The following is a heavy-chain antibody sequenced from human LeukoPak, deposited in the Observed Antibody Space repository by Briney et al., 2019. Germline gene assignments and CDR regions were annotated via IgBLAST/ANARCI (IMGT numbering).Heavy chain of an antibody. J-gene: IGHJ3*02. CDR2: IYYSGST. V-gene: IGHV4-31*03. CDR1: GGSISSGGYY. D-gene: IGHD1-1*01. Sequence: SETLSLTCTVSGGSISSGGYYWSWIRQHPGKGLEWIGYIYYSGSTYYNPSLKSRVTISVDTSKNQFSLKLSSVTAADTAVYYCARDTMRGFDIWGQGTMVTVSS. CDR3: ARDTMRGFDI.